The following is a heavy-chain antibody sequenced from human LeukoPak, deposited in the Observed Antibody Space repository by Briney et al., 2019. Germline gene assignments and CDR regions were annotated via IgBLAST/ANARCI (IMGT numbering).Heavy chain of an antibody. CDR1: AFTVSSIY. CDR2: IYSGGST. J-gene: IGHJ4*02. D-gene: IGHD6-13*01. CDR3: ARWSGIAAACYDY. Sequence: AGSLRLSCAASAFTVSSIYMSWVRQAPGKGLEWVSVIYSGGSTYYADSVKGRFTISRDNSKNTLYLQMNSLRAEDTAVYYCARWSGIAAACYDYWGQGTLVTVSS. V-gene: IGHV3-66*01.